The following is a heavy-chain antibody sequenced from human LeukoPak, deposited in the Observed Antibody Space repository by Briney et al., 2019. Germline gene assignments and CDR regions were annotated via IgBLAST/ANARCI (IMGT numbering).Heavy chain of an antibody. D-gene: IGHD6-19*01. CDR2: TYYGSKWYK. J-gene: IGHJ5*02. Sequence: SQTLSLTCAISGDSVSSNSAAWNWIRPSPSSGLEWLGRTYYGSKWYKDYAVSVKSRITINPDTSRNQFSLQLNSVTPEDTAVYYCARDAQWLSSSWSRVLYNWFDPWGQGTLVIVSS. CDR1: GDSVSSNSAA. CDR3: ARDAQWLSSSWSRVLYNWFDP. V-gene: IGHV6-1*01.